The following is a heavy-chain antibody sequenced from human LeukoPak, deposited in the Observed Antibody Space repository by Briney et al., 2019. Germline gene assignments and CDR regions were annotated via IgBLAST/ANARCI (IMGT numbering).Heavy chain of an antibody. J-gene: IGHJ4*02. Sequence: PGGSLRLSCAASGFTFSTYSMNWVRQAPGKGLEWVSVISSSSTYIYYSDSVRGRFTISRDNAKNSLYLQMNSLRAEDTVVYYCARGDPHGAYFDYWGQGALVTVSS. V-gene: IGHV3-21*01. CDR1: GFTFSTYS. CDR3: ARGDPHGAYFDY. D-gene: IGHD5-24*01. CDR2: ISSSSTYI.